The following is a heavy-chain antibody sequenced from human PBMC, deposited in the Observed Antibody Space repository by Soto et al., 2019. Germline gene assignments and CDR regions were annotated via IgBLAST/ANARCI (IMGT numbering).Heavy chain of an antibody. CDR2: ISGSGGST. J-gene: IGHJ4*02. CDR3: AKGYSSGWYEEVAYFDY. V-gene: IGHV3-23*01. Sequence: WETLTLTCAASGFSFSSDAMCWVCQAPGRGMEWVSAISGSGGSTYYADSVKGRFTISRDNSKNSLYLQMNSLRAEDTAVYYCAKGYSSGWYEEVAYFDYWGQGTLVTVSS. D-gene: IGHD6-19*01. CDR1: GFSFSSDA.